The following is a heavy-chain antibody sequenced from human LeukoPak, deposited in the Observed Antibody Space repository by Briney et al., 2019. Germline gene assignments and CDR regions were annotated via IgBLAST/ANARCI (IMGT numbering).Heavy chain of an antibody. CDR1: GYTFTGYY. CDR3: ARVYSSSSPTDY. CDR2: INPNSGGT. Sequence: ASVKVSCKASGYTFTGYYMHWVRQAPGQGLEWMGRINPNSGGTNYAQKFQGRVTMTRDTSISTAYMELGRLRSDDTAVYYCARVYSSSSPTDYWGQGTLVTVSS. V-gene: IGHV1-2*06. J-gene: IGHJ4*02. D-gene: IGHD6-6*01.